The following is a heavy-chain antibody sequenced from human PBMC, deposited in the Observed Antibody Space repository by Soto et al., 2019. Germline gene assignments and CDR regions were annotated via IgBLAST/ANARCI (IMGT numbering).Heavy chain of an antibody. J-gene: IGHJ4*02. CDR1: GFTFSSYG. V-gene: IGHV3-33*01. Sequence: QVQLAESGGGVVQPGRSLRLSCAASGFTFSSYGMHWVRQAPGKGLEWVAVIWYDGSNKYYADSVKGRFTISRDNSKNTLYLQMNSLRAEDTAVYYCAREATAMAPHFDYWGQGTLVTVSS. D-gene: IGHD5-18*01. CDR2: IWYDGSNK. CDR3: AREATAMAPHFDY.